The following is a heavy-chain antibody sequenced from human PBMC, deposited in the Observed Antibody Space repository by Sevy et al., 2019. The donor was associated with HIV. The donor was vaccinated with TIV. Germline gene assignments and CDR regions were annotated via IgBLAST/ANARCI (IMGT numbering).Heavy chain of an antibody. CDR1: GGTFSSYA. J-gene: IGHJ6*02. V-gene: IGHV1-69*13. Sequence: SVKVSCKASGGTFSSYAISWVRQAPGQGLEWMGGIIPIFGTANYAQKFQGRVTITADESTSTAYMELSSLRSEDTAVYYCARPAALAAAATRYYYGMDVWGQGTTVTVSS. CDR3: ARPAALAAAATRYYYGMDV. CDR2: IIPIFGTA. D-gene: IGHD6-13*01.